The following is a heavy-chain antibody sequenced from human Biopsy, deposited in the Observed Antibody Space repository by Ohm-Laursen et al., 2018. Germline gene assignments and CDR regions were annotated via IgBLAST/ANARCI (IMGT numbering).Heavy chain of an antibody. CDR1: GDSINSSY. CDR3: ARATNSTGWPYYYFYGMDV. Sequence: PSQTLSLTCTVSGDSINSSYWSWIRQTPGKGLEWIGYIYYSGSTNYNPSLKSRVTISVDTSKNQFSLRLNSVTAADTAVYYCARATNSTGWPYYYFYGMDVWGQGTTVTVSS. J-gene: IGHJ6*02. D-gene: IGHD2/OR15-2a*01. CDR2: IYYSGST. V-gene: IGHV4-59*01.